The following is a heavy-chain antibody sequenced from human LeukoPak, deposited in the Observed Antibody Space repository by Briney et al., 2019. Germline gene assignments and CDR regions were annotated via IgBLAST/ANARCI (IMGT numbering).Heavy chain of an antibody. D-gene: IGHD4-17*01. J-gene: IGHJ3*02. CDR1: GFTFSSYS. CDR2: ISGNSVHI. V-gene: IGHV3-21*04. CDR3: ALPTVTLAFDI. Sequence: GGSLRLSCAASGFTFSSYSMNWVRQAPGKGLEWVSSISGNSVHILYADSVKGRFTISRDNAKNSLYLQMNSLRSEDTAVYYCALPTVTLAFDIWGQGTMVTVSS.